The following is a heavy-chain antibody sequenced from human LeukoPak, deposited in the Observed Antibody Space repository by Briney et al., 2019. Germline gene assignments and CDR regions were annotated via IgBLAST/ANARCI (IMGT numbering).Heavy chain of an antibody. D-gene: IGHD5-12*01. V-gene: IGHV4-30-2*01. CDR1: GGSISSGGYS. CDR3: ARWGPYSGYGLYYYYYYGMDV. CDR2: IYHSGST. J-gene: IGHJ6*02. Sequence: KSSQTLSLTCAVSGGSISSGGYSWSWIRQPPGKGLEWIGYIYHSGSTYYNPSLKSRVTISVDRSKNQFSLKLSSVTAADTAVYYCARWGPYSGYGLYYYYYYGMDVWGQGTTVTVSS.